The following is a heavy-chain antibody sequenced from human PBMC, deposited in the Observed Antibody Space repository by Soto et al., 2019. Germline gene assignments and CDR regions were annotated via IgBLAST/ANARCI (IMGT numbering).Heavy chain of an antibody. D-gene: IGHD1-1*01. CDR2: IYATGTT. J-gene: IGHJ5*02. V-gene: IGHV4-4*07. CDR3: VRDGTKTLRDWFDP. CDR1: GASISGFY. Sequence: QVQLQESGPGLVKPSETLSLTCTVSGASISGFYWSWIRKSAGKGREWIGRIYATGTTDYTPSLKSRVMMSVDTSKKQFSLKLRSVTAADTAVYYCVRDGTKTLRDWFDPWGQGISVTVSS.